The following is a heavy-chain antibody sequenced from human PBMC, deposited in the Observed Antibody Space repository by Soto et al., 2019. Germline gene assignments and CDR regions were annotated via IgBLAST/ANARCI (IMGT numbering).Heavy chain of an antibody. CDR3: AKGFTVTTGYYGMDV. D-gene: IGHD4-17*01. CDR2: ISYDGSNK. CDR1: GFTFSSYG. V-gene: IGHV3-30*18. J-gene: IGHJ6*02. Sequence: GGSLRFSCAASGFTFSSYGMHWVRQAPGKGLEWVAVISYDGSNKYYADSVKGRFTISRDNSKNTLYLQMNSLRAEDTAVYYCAKGFTVTTGYYGMDVWGQGTTVTVSS.